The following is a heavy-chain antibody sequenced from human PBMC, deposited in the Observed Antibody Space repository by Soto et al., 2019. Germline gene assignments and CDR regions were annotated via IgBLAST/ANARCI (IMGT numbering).Heavy chain of an antibody. D-gene: IGHD3-22*01. CDR1: GGSISSYY. CDR3: ARDLYDSSGWHFDY. J-gene: IGHJ4*02. Sequence: LSLTCTVSGGSISSYYWSWIRQSPGKGLEWIGYIYYSGSTNYNPSLKSRVTISVDTSKNQFSLKLSSVTAADTAVYYCARDLYDSSGWHFDYWGQGALVTVS. V-gene: IGHV4-59*01. CDR2: IYYSGST.